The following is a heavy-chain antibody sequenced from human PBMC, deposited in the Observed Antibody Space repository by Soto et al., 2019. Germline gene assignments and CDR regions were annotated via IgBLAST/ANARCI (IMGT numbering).Heavy chain of an antibody. D-gene: IGHD2-2*01. J-gene: IGHJ6*02. CDR1: GFTLSNYE. Sequence: GGSLRLSCAASGFTLSNYEMNWVRQAPGKGLEWISYISRSGSITYHADSVKGRFTISRDTAKNSVYLQMNSLRAEDTAVYYCVRDGSDXNTTSCEFYYYNYAMDVWGQGTTVTVSS. CDR2: ISRSGSIT. CDR3: VRDGSDXNTTSCEFYYYNYAMDV. V-gene: IGHV3-48*03.